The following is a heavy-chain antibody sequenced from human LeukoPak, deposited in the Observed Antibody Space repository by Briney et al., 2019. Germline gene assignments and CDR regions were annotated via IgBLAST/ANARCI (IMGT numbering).Heavy chain of an antibody. J-gene: IGHJ4*02. CDR2: IKQDGSEK. CDR1: GFTFDTYW. D-gene: IGHD3-16*02. CDR3: ARGDTQSKYRQFDS. V-gene: IGHV3-7*04. Sequence: QPGGSLRLSCVASGFTFDTYWMNWLRQAPGKGLEWVANIKQDGSEKDYVDSVKGRFTISRDNAKNSLYLQMNSLRAEDTGVYYRARGDTQSKYRQFDSWGQGSLVIVSS.